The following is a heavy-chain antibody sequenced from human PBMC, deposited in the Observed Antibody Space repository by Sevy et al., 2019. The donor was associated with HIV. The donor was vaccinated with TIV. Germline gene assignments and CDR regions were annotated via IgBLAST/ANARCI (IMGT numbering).Heavy chain of an antibody. J-gene: IGHJ4*02. CDR1: GGSISSSSYY. V-gene: IGHV4-39*01. Sequence: SETLSLTCTVSGGSISSSSYYWGWIRQPPGKGLEWIGSIYYSGSTYYNPSLKSRVTITVDTSKNQFSLKLSSVTAADTAVYYGARLWFGEFVDYWGQGTLVTVSS. CDR3: ARLWFGEFVDY. D-gene: IGHD3-10*01. CDR2: IYYSGST.